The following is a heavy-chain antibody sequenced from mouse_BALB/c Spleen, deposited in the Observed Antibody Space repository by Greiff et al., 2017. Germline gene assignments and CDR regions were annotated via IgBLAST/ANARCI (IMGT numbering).Heavy chain of an antibody. CDR2: IYPGDGDT. D-gene: IGHD2-4*01. CDR3: ARSLIYYDYDVGY. Sequence: VKLQESGAELVRPGSSVKISCKASGCAFSSYWMNWVKQRPGQGLEWIGQIYPGDGDTNYNGKFKGKATLTADKSSSTAYMQLSSLTSEDSAVYFCARSLIYYDYDVGYWGQGTTLTVSS. J-gene: IGHJ2*01. CDR1: GCAFSSYW. V-gene: IGHV1-80*01.